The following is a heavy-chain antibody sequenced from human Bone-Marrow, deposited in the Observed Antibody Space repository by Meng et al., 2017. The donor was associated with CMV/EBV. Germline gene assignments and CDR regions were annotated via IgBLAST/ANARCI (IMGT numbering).Heavy chain of an antibody. V-gene: IGHV3-7*01. Sequence: GGSLRLSCAASGFTFSSYWMSWVRQAPGKGLEWVANIKQDGSEKYYVDSVKGRFTISRDNAKNSLYLQMNSLRAEDTAVYYCARMLCITVRGPAGGSCDKNRAAFRQNWFDPWGQGTLVTVSS. CDR2: IKQDGSEK. CDR1: GFTFSSYW. D-gene: IGHD2-15*01. CDR3: ARMLCITVRGPAGGSCDKNRAAFRQNWFDP. J-gene: IGHJ5*02.